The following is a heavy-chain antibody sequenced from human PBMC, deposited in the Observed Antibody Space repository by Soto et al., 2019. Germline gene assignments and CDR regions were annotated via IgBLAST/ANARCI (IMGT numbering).Heavy chain of an antibody. Sequence: GASVKVSCKASGYTFTSYYMHWVRQAPGQGLEWMGIINPSGGSTSYAQKFQGRVTITTDTSTSTAYMELSSLRSEDTAVYYCARETIAAAGTAGRYYYYGMDVWGQGTTVTVSS. CDR2: INPSGGST. CDR3: ARETIAAAGTAGRYYYYGMDV. D-gene: IGHD6-13*01. V-gene: IGHV1-46*01. CDR1: GYTFTSYY. J-gene: IGHJ6*02.